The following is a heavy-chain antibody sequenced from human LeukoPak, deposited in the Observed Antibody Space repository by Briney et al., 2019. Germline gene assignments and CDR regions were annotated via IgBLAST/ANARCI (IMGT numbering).Heavy chain of an antibody. CDR2: IKSKTDGGTT. V-gene: IGHV3-15*01. J-gene: IGHJ4*02. CDR1: GFTSSNAW. CDR3: TTDLIYTMICPVDY. D-gene: IGHD3-22*01. Sequence: PGGSLRLSCAASGFTSSNAWMSWVRQAPGKGLEWVGRIKSKTDGGTTDYAAPVKGRFTISRDDSKNTLYLQMNSLKTEDTAVYYCTTDLIYTMICPVDYWGQGTLVTVSS.